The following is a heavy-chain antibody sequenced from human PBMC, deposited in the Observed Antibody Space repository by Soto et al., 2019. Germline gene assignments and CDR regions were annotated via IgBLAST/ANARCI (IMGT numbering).Heavy chain of an antibody. Sequence: ESGGGLIQPGGSLRLSCAVSGFTVSNNYMSWVRQAPGKGLEGVSVIYSGGYTAYGDSVKGRFTISRDNSKNTLYLQMNSRGAGDRVLYCGAAPPGGGGYWGQGTLVTVSS. J-gene: IGHJ4*02. CDR3: AAPPGGGGY. V-gene: IGHV3-53*01. CDR2: IYSGGYT. CDR1: GFTVSNNY. D-gene: IGHD3-10*01.